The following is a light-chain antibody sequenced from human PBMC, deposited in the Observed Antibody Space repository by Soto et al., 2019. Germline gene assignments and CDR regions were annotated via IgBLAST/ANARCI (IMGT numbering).Light chain of an antibody. Sequence: HAVVPQAPSPTVSPGGTVTLTCGSSPGAVTNGHQPYWFQQKPGQAPRALIYDRTNRHSWTPARFSGSLLGGKAALTLSGAQPEDEAEYYCLLSYTGPHVFGTGTKVTVI. CDR3: LLSYTGPHV. J-gene: IGLJ1*01. CDR1: PGAVTNGHQ. V-gene: IGLV7-46*01. CDR2: DRT.